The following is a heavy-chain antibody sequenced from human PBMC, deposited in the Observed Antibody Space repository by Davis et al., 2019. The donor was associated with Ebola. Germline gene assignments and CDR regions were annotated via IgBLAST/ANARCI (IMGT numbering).Heavy chain of an antibody. CDR2: ISSDGGIT. CDR3: ARGATVTTTPLDY. D-gene: IGHD4-11*01. CDR1: GFTFSRYW. J-gene: IGHJ4*02. V-gene: IGHV3-74*01. Sequence: GESLKISCAASGFTFSRYWMHWVRQAPGKGLVYVSRISSDGGITSYADSVKDRFTISRDNAKNTLYLQMNSLRAEDTAVYYCARGATVTTTPLDYWGQGTLVTVSS.